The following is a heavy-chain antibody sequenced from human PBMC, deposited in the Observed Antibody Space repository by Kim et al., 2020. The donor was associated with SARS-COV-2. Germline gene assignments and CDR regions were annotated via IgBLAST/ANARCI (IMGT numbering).Heavy chain of an antibody. D-gene: IGHD6-13*01. Sequence: ASVKVSCKASGYTFTSYAMNWVRQAPGQGLEWMGWINTNTGNPTYAQGFTGRFVFSLDTSVSTAYLQISSLKAEDTAVYYCARNYSSRWYNWFGPWGQGTLVTISS. J-gene: IGHJ5*02. CDR1: GYTFTSYA. CDR2: INTNTGNP. CDR3: ARNYSSRWYNWFGP. V-gene: IGHV7-4-1*02.